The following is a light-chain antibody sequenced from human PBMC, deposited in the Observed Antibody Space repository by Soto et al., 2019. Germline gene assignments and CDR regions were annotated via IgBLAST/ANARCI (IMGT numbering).Light chain of an antibody. V-gene: IGLV1-51*01. CDR2: DNN. Sequence: QSVLTQPPSVSAAPGQTVTISCSGSSSNIANNYVSWYQQLPGTAPKLLIYDNNKRPSGIPDRFSCSKSGTSATLGITGLQTGDEDDYYCGTLDSSLSAWVFGGGTKLTVL. CDR1: SSNIANNY. CDR3: GTLDSSLSAWV. J-gene: IGLJ3*02.